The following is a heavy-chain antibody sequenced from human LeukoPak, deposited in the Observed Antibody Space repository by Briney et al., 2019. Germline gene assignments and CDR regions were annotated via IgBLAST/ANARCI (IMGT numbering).Heavy chain of an antibody. V-gene: IGHV3-23*01. Sequence: GGSLRLSCAASGFTFSSSAMSWVRQVPGKGLEWVSGISASGGSTSYADSVRGRFTISRDNSKNTLYVQMNSLRDEDTAVYYCVKDLGEWESGYWGQGTVVTVSS. J-gene: IGHJ4*02. D-gene: IGHD1-26*01. CDR1: GFTFSSSA. CDR3: VKDLGEWESGY. CDR2: ISASGGST.